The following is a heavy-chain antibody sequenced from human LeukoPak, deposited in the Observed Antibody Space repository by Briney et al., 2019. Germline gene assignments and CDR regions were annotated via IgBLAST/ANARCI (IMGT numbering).Heavy chain of an antibody. CDR2: RFYSGST. CDR3: ARQYYYDSSGYRQIDY. J-gene: IGHJ4*02. CDR1: GGSISSYY. V-gene: IGHV4-59*08. Sequence: SETLSLTCTVSGGSISSYYWSWIRQPPGKGLEWIGYRFYSGSTNYNPSLQSRVTISVDTSKNQFSLKLSSVTAAETAVYYCARQYYYDSSGYRQIDYWGQGTLVTVSS. D-gene: IGHD3-22*01.